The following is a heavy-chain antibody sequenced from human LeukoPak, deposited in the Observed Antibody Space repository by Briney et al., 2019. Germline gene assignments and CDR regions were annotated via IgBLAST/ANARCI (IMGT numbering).Heavy chain of an antibody. V-gene: IGHV4-31*03. CDR1: GGSISIGGYY. CDR2: IYYSGST. CDR3: ARDPPYYDFWSGYFSSLSNYYYGMDV. J-gene: IGHJ6*02. D-gene: IGHD3-3*01. Sequence: SQTLSLTCTVSGGSISIGGYYWSCIRQHPGEGLEWIGYIYYSGSTYYNPSLKSRVTISVDTSKNQFSLKLSSVTAADTAVYYCARDPPYYDFWSGYFSSLSNYYYGMDVWGQGTTVTVSS.